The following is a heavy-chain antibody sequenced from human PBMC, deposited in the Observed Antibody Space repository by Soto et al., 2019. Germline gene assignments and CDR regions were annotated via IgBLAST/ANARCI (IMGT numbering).Heavy chain of an antibody. V-gene: IGHV4-59*01. CDR1: GGSISTYY. Sequence: PSETLSLTCTVSGGSISTYYWSWIRQPPGKGLEWIAYIYYSGSTNYNPSLKSRFTLSVDPSKNQFSLKLSSVTAADTAVYYCARAGVSGFYFDFWGQGTLVTVSS. D-gene: IGHD6-19*01. J-gene: IGHJ4*02. CDR2: IYYSGST. CDR3: ARAGVSGFYFDF.